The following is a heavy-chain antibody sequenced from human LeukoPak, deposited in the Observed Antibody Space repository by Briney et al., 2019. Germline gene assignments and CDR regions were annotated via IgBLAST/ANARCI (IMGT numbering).Heavy chain of an antibody. J-gene: IGHJ4*02. Sequence: HPGGPLRLSCVASGFTFRRYVMDWVRQAPGEGLGGVSYIGTNGRTIYYPDPVKGRFTISRDNAKNSLYLQMKSLRAEDTAVYYCARDRVYWGEGALVTVCS. CDR2: IGTNGRTI. CDR3: ARDRVY. CDR1: GFTFRRYV. V-gene: IGHV3-48*03.